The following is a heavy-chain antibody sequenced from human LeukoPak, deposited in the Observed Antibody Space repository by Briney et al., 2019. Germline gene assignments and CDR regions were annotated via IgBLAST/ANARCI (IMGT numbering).Heavy chain of an antibody. Sequence: GGSLRLSCAASGFTFSSYSMTWVRQAPGKGLEWVSSISSSSSYIYYADSVKGRFTISRDNAKNSLYLQMNSLRAEDTAVYYCARDRYYYGSGSYLWSYGMDVWGQGTTVTVSS. CDR1: GFTFSSYS. V-gene: IGHV3-21*01. CDR3: ARDRYYYGSGSYLWSYGMDV. D-gene: IGHD3-10*01. CDR2: ISSSSSYI. J-gene: IGHJ6*02.